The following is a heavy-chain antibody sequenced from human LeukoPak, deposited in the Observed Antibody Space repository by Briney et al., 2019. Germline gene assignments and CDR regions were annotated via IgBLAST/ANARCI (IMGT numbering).Heavy chain of an antibody. J-gene: IGHJ4*02. CDR1: GGSFSGYY. Sequence: PSETLSLTCAVYGGSFSGYYWSWVRQAPGKGLEWVSAISGSGGSTYYADSVKGRFTISRDNSKDTLYLQMNSLRAEDTAVYYCAKDSSNIVVVVAAAVYFDYWGQGTLVTVSS. CDR2: ISGSGGST. V-gene: IGHV3-23*01. CDR3: AKDSSNIVVVVAAAVYFDY. D-gene: IGHD2-15*01.